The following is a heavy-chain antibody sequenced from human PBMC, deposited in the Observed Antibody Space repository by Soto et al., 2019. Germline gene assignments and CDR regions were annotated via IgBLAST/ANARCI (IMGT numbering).Heavy chain of an antibody. CDR3: ARDCSGGSCYLA. CDR2: IIPIFGTA. Sequence: SVKVSCKASGGTFSSYAISWVRQAPGQGLEWMGGIIPIFGTANYAQKFQGRVTITAXXXXXXTXMELSSLRSEDTAVYYCARDCSGGSCYLAWGR. D-gene: IGHD2-15*01. V-gene: IGHV1-69*13. CDR1: GGTFSSYA. J-gene: IGHJ2*01.